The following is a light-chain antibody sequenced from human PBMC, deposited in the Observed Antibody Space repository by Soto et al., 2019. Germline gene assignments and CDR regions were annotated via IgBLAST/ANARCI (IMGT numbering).Light chain of an antibody. CDR1: SSDIGDYNY. J-gene: IGLJ2*01. CDR2: EVS. Sequence: QSALTQPPSASGSLGQSVTISCTGTSSDIGDYNYVSWYQQHAGKAPKLMIYEVSQRPSGVPDRFSGSKSGNTASLTISGLQTEDEADYYCCSYAGSYTLVFGGGTKLTVL. CDR3: CSYAGSYTLV. V-gene: IGLV2-11*01.